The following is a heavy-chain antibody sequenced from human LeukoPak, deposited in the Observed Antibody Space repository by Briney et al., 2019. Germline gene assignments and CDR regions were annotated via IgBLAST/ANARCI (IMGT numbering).Heavy chain of an antibody. CDR2: FDPEDGET. CDR1: GYTLTELS. Sequence: EASVTVSCKVSGYTLTELSMHWVRQAPGKGLEWMGGFDPEDGETIYAQKFQGRVTMTEDTSTDTAYMELSSLRSEDTAVYYCATAYYSSSWYNYWGQGTLVTVSS. V-gene: IGHV1-24*01. J-gene: IGHJ4*02. D-gene: IGHD6-13*01. CDR3: ATAYYSSSWYNY.